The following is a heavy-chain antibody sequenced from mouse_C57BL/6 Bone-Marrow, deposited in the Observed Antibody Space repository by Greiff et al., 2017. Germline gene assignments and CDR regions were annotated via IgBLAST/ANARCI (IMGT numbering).Heavy chain of an antibody. J-gene: IGHJ1*03. CDR1: GYTFTSYG. D-gene: IGHD2-4*01. CDR2: IYPRSGNT. Sequence: LVESGAELARPGASVKLSCKASGYTFTSYGISWVKQRTGQGLEWIGEIYPRSGNTYYNEKFKGKATLTADKSSSTAYMELRSLTSEDSAVYFCATYYDPYWYFDVWGTGTTVTVSS. V-gene: IGHV1-81*01. CDR3: ATYYDPYWYFDV.